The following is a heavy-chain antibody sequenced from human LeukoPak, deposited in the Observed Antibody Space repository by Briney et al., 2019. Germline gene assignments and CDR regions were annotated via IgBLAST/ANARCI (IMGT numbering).Heavy chain of an antibody. CDR3: ARVDQGNSLAFDI. J-gene: IGHJ3*02. Sequence: PSETLSLTCTVSGGSISSYYWSWIRQPPGKGLEWIGYIYYSGSTNYNPSLKSRVTISVDTSKNQFSLKLSSVTAADTAVYYCARVDQGNSLAFDIWGQGTMVTVSS. CDR2: IYYSGST. CDR1: GGSISSYY. V-gene: IGHV4-59*12. D-gene: IGHD4-23*01.